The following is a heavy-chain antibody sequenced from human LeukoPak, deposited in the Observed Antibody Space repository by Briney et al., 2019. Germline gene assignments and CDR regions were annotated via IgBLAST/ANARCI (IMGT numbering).Heavy chain of an antibody. CDR2: ISWNSDSI. CDR1: GFTFDDYA. D-gene: IGHD2-2*02. Sequence: AGGSLRLSCAASGFTFDDYALHWVRHGPGKGLEWVSGISWNSDSIGYADSVKGRFTISRDNARNSLYLQMNSLRDEDTALYYCAKASFPAAIIGWFDPWGQGTLVTVSS. CDR3: AKASFPAAIIGWFDP. J-gene: IGHJ5*02. V-gene: IGHV3-9*01.